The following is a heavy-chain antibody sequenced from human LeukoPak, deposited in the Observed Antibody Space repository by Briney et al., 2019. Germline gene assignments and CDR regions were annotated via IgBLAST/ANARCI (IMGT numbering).Heavy chain of an antibody. V-gene: IGHV3-21*05. CDR1: GFTFSNYG. J-gene: IGHJ4*02. CDR2: ISSSSSSYT. CDR3: ARASASYFDY. Sequence: GGSLRLSCAASGFTFSNYGMHWVRQAPGKGLEWVSYISSSSSSYTNYADSVKGRFTISRDNAKNSLYLQLNSLRAEDTGVYYCARASASYFDYWGQGTLVTVSS.